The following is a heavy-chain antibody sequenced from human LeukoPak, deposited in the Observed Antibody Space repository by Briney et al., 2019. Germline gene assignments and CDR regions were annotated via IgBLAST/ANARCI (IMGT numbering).Heavy chain of an antibody. CDR2: IYHSGST. CDR1: GYSISSGYY. V-gene: IGHV4-38-2*02. CDR3: ARADGFLDAFDI. D-gene: IGHD2-2*03. J-gene: IGHJ3*02. Sequence: SETLSLTCTVSGYSISSGYYWGWIRQPPGKGLEWIGSIYHSGSTYYNPSLKSRVTISVDTSKNQFSLELSSVTAADTAVYYCARADGFLDAFDIWGQGTMVTVSS.